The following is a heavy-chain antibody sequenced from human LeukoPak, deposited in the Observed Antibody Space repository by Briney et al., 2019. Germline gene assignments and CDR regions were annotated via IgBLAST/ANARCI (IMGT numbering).Heavy chain of an antibody. V-gene: IGHV3-23*01. J-gene: IGHJ4*02. CDR1: GFTFSTYG. CDR3: AREKRRGSGSYNPIDY. CDR2: ISGSAART. Sequence: PGGSLRLSCAASGFTFSTYGMTWVRQAPGRGLEWVSAISGSAARTFYADSVKGRFTISRDNSKNTLSLQMNSLRAEDTAVYYCAREKRRGSGSYNPIDYWGQGTLVTVSS. D-gene: IGHD3-10*01.